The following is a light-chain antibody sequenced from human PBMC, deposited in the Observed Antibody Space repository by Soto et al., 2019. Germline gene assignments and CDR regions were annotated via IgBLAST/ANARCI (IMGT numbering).Light chain of an antibody. Sequence: QSVLTQPPSVSGAPGQRVTISCTGSSSNIGAGYDVHWYQQLPGTAPKLLIYGNSNRPSGVPDRFAGPKSGTSASLAITGLQAEDEADYYCQSYDSSLSVVFGGGTKLPVL. J-gene: IGLJ2*01. CDR2: GNS. CDR3: QSYDSSLSVV. V-gene: IGLV1-40*01. CDR1: SSNIGAGYD.